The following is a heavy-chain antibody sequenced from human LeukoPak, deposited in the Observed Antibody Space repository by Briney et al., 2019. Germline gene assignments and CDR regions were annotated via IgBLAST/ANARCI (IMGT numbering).Heavy chain of an antibody. J-gene: IGHJ4*02. V-gene: IGHV3-30-3*01. CDR3: ARDRYYYDSSGYFVGYY. CDR1: GFTFSSYA. D-gene: IGHD3-22*01. CDR2: ISYDGSNK. Sequence: PGRSLRLSCAASGFTFSSYAMHWVRQAPGKGLEWVAVISYDGSNKYYADSVKGRFTISRDNSENTLYLQMNSLRAEDTAVYYCARDRYYYDSSGYFVGYYWGQGTLVTVSS.